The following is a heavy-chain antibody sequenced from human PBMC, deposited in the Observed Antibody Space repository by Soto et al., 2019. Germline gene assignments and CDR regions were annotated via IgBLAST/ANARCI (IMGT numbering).Heavy chain of an antibody. V-gene: IGHV4-39*01. Sequence: QLQLQESGPGLVKPSETLSLTCTVSGGSISSSSYYWGWIRQPPGKGLEWIGSIYYSGSTYYNPSLKSRVTISVDTSKNQFSLKLSSVTAADTAVYYCAREQIVVPAVSGKYYYYGMDVWGQGTTVTVSS. D-gene: IGHD2-2*01. CDR1: GGSISSSSYY. CDR2: IYYSGST. CDR3: AREQIVVPAVSGKYYYYGMDV. J-gene: IGHJ6*02.